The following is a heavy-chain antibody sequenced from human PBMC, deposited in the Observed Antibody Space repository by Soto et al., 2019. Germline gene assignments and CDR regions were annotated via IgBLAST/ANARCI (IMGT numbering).Heavy chain of an antibody. CDR1: GFTFSSYA. CDR2: ISGSGGST. CDR3: ASPWRPKRTGDWRDYYYGMDV. J-gene: IGHJ6*02. V-gene: IGHV3-23*01. D-gene: IGHD7-27*01. Sequence: GGSLRLSCAASGFTFSSYAMSWVRRAPGKGLEWVSAISGSGGSTYYADSVKGRFTISRDNSKNTLYLQMNSLRAEDTAVYYCASPWRPKRTGDWRDYYYGMDVWGQGTTVTVSS.